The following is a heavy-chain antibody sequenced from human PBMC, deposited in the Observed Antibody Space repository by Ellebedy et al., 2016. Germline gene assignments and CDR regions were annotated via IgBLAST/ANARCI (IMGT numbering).Heavy chain of an antibody. Sequence: ASVKVSXXASGYTFTSYAMHWVRQAPGQRLEWMGWINAGNGNTKYSQKFQGRVTITRDTSASTAYMELGSLRSEDTAVYYCAREALLDPDYWGQGTLVTVSS. V-gene: IGHV1-3*01. J-gene: IGHJ4*02. CDR1: GYTFTSYA. CDR2: INAGNGNT. CDR3: AREALLDPDY.